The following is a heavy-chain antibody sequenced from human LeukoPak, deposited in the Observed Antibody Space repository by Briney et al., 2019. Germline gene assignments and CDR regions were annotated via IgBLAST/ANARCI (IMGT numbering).Heavy chain of an antibody. Sequence: GGSLRLSCAASGFTFSSSWMNWVSQAPGKGLEWVANIKQDGAEKHYEDSVKGRFYISRDNAKNSLYLQMDSLRAEDTAVYYCAKEGAYPIITYGYWGQGALVTVAS. CDR1: GFTFSSSW. CDR2: IKQDGAEK. V-gene: IGHV3-7*01. D-gene: IGHD3-10*01. J-gene: IGHJ4*02. CDR3: AKEGAYPIITYGY.